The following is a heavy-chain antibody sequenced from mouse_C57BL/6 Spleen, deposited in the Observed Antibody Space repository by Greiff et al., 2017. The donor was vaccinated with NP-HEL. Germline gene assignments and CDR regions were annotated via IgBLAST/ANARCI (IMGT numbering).Heavy chain of an antibody. CDR3: ARSYYYGSWYFDV. CDR2: INYDGSST. Sequence: EVKVVESEGGLVQPGSSMKLSCTASGFTFSDYYMAWVRQVPEKGLEWVANINYDGSSTYYLDSLQSRFIISRDNAKNILYLQMSSLKSEDTATYYCARSYYYGSWYFDVWGTGTTVTVSS. V-gene: IGHV5-16*01. CDR1: GFTFSDYY. J-gene: IGHJ1*03. D-gene: IGHD1-1*01.